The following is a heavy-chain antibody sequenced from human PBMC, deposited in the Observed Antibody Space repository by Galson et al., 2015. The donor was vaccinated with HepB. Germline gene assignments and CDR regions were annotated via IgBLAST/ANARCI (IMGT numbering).Heavy chain of an antibody. Sequence: SLRLSCAASGFTVSNNFINWVRQAPGKGLEWVSVIYSDDSTYYADFVKGRFTVSRDNSKNTLSLQMNSLRAEDTAVYYCARGAIAVLISWAFDIWGQGTMVTVSS. D-gene: IGHD3-22*01. CDR1: GFTVSNNF. CDR2: IYSDDST. J-gene: IGHJ3*02. CDR3: ARGAIAVLISWAFDI. V-gene: IGHV3-66*01.